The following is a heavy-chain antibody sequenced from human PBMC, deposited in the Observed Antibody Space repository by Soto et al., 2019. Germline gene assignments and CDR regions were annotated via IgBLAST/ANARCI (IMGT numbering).Heavy chain of an antibody. CDR1: GGSFSGYY. V-gene: IGHV4-34*01. CDR2: INHSGST. Sequence: SETLSLTCAVYGGSFSGYYWSWIRQPPGKGLEWIGEINHSGSTNYNPSLKSRVTISVDTSKNQFSLKLSSVTAADTAVYYCARGRYFDWLLYYWFDPWGQGTLVTV. J-gene: IGHJ5*02. CDR3: ARGRYFDWLLYYWFDP. D-gene: IGHD3-9*01.